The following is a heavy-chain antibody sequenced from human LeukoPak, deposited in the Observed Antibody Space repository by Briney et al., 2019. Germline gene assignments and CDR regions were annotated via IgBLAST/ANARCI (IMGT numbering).Heavy chain of an antibody. CDR3: ARDTYYYDSSGYHSD. D-gene: IGHD3-22*01. V-gene: IGHV4-39*02. Sequence: SETLSLTCTVSGGSISSSSYCWGWIRQPPGKGLEWIGSIYYSGSTYYNPSLKSRVTISVDTSKNQFSLKLSSVTAADTAVYYCARDTYYYDSSGYHSDWGQGTLVTVSS. CDR2: IYYSGST. J-gene: IGHJ4*02. CDR1: GGSISSSSYC.